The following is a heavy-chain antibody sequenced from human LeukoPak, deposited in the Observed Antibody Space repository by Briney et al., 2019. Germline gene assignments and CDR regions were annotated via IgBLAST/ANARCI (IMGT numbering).Heavy chain of an antibody. V-gene: IGHV4-39*07. D-gene: IGHD5-12*01. J-gene: IGHJ4*02. CDR3: ARDDSGYDSGLDY. Sequence: SETLSLTCTVSGDSISSSSYYWVWIRQPPGKGLEWIGSIYYSGSTYCNPSLKSRVTISVDTSKNQFSLKLSSVTAADTAVYYCARDDSGYDSGLDYWGQGTLVTVSS. CDR1: GDSISSSSYY. CDR2: IYYSGST.